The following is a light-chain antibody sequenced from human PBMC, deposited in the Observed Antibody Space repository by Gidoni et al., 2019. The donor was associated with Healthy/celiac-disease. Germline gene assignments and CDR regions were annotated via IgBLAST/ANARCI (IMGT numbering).Light chain of an antibody. Sequence: DSQMAQSPSSLSASVGDRVTITCQASQDISNYLNWYQQKPGKAPKLLIYDASNLETGVPSRFSGSGSGTDFTLTISSLQPEDIATYYCQQYDNFPQTFGQGTKLEIK. CDR2: DAS. J-gene: IGKJ2*01. CDR1: QDISNY. V-gene: IGKV1-33*01. CDR3: QQYDNFPQT.